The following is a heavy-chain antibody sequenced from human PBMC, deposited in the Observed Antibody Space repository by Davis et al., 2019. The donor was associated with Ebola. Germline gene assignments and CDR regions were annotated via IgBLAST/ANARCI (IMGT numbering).Heavy chain of an antibody. CDR2: IYYRGST. J-gene: IGHJ3*02. CDR1: GGSISSNTHY. V-gene: IGHV4-39*01. Sequence: MPSETLSLTCTVSGGSISSNTHYWGWIRQPPGKGLEWIGTIYYRGSTYYNPSLKSRITISIDTSKNQFSLKLSSVTAAETAVYYCARNGYSMGYDDAFDIWGQGTIVTVSS. CDR3: ARNGYSMGYDDAFDI. D-gene: IGHD5-24*01.